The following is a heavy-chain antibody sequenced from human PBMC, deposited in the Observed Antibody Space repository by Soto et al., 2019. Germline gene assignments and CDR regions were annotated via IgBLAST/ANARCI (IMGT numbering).Heavy chain of an antibody. Sequence: SETLSLTCTVSGGSMSSHYWTWLRQPPGKGLEWIGYISYSGSSYYNPSLKSRVTISADTSRNQFSLRLTSVIAADTAVYFCARADPDASVGFWGQGTLVTVSS. CDR1: GGSMSSHY. CDR3: ARADPDASVGF. J-gene: IGHJ4*02. V-gene: IGHV4-59*11. D-gene: IGHD3-16*01. CDR2: ISYSGSS.